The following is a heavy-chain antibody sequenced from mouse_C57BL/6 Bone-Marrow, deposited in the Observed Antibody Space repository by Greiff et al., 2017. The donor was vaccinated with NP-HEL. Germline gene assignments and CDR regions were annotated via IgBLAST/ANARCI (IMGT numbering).Heavy chain of an antibody. CDR3: ARGGTGY. J-gene: IGHJ2*01. CDR2: ISYDGSN. V-gene: IGHV3-6*01. CDR1: GYSITSGYY. Sequence: ESGPGLVKPSQSLSLTCSVTGYSITSGYYWNWIRQFPGNKLEWMGYISYDGSNNYNPSLKNRISITRDTSKNQFFLKLNSVTTEDTATYYCARGGTGYWGQGTTLTVSS. D-gene: IGHD3-3*01.